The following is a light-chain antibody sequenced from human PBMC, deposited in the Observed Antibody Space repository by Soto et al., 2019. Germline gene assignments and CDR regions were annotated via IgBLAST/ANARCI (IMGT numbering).Light chain of an antibody. J-gene: IGKJ2*01. CDR2: EAS. CDR1: QSVTSSY. V-gene: IGKV3-20*01. Sequence: EIVLTQSPGTLSLSPGDRATLSCRASQSVTSSYLAWFQQKPGQAPRLLIYEASSRATGIPDRFSGSGSGTDFTLTINRLEPEDFAVYSCHQYGSSPLTCGQGTKLEIK. CDR3: HQYGSSPLT.